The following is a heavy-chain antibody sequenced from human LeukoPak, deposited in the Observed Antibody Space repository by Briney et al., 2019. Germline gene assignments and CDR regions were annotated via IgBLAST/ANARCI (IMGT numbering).Heavy chain of an antibody. V-gene: IGHV4-59*08. D-gene: IGHD3-10*01. J-gene: IGHJ4*02. CDR2: IYYSGST. CDR3: ARLGPVWVQGEDY. CDR1: GGSISSYY. Sequence: SETLSLTCTVSGGSISSYYWSWIRQPPGKGLEWIGYIYYSGSTNYNPSLKSRVTISVDTSKNQFSLKLSSVTAADTAVYYCARLGPVWVQGEDYWGQGTLVTVSS.